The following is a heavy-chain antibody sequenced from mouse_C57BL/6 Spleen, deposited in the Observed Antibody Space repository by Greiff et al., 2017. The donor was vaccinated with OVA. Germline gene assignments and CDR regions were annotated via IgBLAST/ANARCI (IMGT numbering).Heavy chain of an antibody. D-gene: IGHD2-4*01. CDR2: IRSKSNNYAT. CDR1: GFSFNTYA. CDR3: VRQSYYDYDVWFAY. Sequence: EVQLVESGGGLVQPKGSLKLSCAASGFSFNTYAMNWVRQAPGKGLEWVARIRSKSNNYATYYADSVKDRFTISRDDSESMLYLHMHKLKTEDTSMYYCVRQSYYDYDVWFAYWGQGTLVTVSA. V-gene: IGHV10-1*01. J-gene: IGHJ3*01.